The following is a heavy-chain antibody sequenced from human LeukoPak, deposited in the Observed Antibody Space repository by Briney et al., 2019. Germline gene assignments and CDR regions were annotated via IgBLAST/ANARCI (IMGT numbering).Heavy chain of an antibody. V-gene: IGHV3-74*01. CDR1: GFTFSSYW. Sequence: PGGSLRLSCAASGFTFSSYWMHWVRQAPGKGLVWVSRINSDGSSTSYADSVKGRFTISRDNAKNTLYLQMNGLRAEDTAVYYCAKGSPTKVVPFDYWGQGTLVTVSS. D-gene: IGHD2-15*01. CDR3: AKGSPTKVVPFDY. J-gene: IGHJ4*02. CDR2: INSDGSST.